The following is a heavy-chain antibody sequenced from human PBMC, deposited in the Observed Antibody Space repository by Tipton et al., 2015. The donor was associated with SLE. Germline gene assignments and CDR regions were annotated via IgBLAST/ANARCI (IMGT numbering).Heavy chain of an antibody. J-gene: IGHJ6*03. V-gene: IGHV4-59*01. CDR2: IYYSGST. Sequence: TLSLTCTVSGGSLSIYYWSLIRQPPGKGLEWLGYIYYSGSTNYNPSLKSRVTISVDTSKNQFSLKLSSVTAADTAVYYCARGFKELAYCYYYMDVWGKGTTVTVSS. CDR1: GGSLSIYY. D-gene: IGHD1-26*01. CDR3: ARGFKELAYCYYYMDV.